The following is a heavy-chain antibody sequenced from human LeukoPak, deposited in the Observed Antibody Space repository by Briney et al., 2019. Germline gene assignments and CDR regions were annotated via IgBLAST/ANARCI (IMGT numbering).Heavy chain of an antibody. CDR3: ARALRDYDYVWGSFHAFDI. D-gene: IGHD3-16*01. Sequence: PSETLSLTCTVSGGSISSYYWSWIRQPPGKGLEWIGYIYYSGSTNYNPSLKSRVTISVDTSKNQFSLKLSSVTAADTAVYYFARALRDYDYVWGSFHAFDIWGQGTMVTVSS. J-gene: IGHJ3*02. V-gene: IGHV4-59*01. CDR2: IYYSGST. CDR1: GGSISSYY.